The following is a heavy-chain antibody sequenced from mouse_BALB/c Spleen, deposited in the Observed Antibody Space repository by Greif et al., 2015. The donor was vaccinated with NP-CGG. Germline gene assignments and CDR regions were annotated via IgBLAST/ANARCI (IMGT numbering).Heavy chain of an antibody. CDR3: ARSPLTGNFDY. J-gene: IGHJ2*01. D-gene: IGHD4-1*01. V-gene: IGHV1S135*01. CDR1: DYALTSYN. CDR2: IDPYNGGT. Sequence: EVKLMESGPELVKPGASVKGSCKTSDYALTSYNMFWVKQSHGKSLEWIGYIDPYNGGTSYNQKFKGKATLTVDKSSSTAYMHLNSLTSEDSAVYYCARSPLTGNFDYWGQGSTLTVSS.